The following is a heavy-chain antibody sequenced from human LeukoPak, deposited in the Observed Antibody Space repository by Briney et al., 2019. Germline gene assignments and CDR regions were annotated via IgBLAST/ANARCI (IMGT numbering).Heavy chain of an antibody. Sequence: ASVKVSRKASGYTFTSYDINWVRQATGQGLEWMGWMNPNSGNTGNAQKFQGRVTMTRNTSISTAYMELSSLRSEDTAVYYCARDYSKYVIWFDPWGQGTLVTVSS. CDR3: ARDYSKYVIWFDP. J-gene: IGHJ5*02. CDR2: MNPNSGNT. CDR1: GYTFTSYD. D-gene: IGHD4-11*01. V-gene: IGHV1-8*01.